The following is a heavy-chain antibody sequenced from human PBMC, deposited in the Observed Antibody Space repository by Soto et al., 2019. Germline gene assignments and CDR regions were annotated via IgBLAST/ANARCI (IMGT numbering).Heavy chain of an antibody. CDR2: VSDNGGSRGGT. Sequence: EVELLESGGGLVQPGGSLRLSCKASGFMFNNSAMTWVRQAPGQGLQWVASVSDNGGSRGGTYYADSVKGRFTISRDNSKNTLYLQLDSLTGADTAVYYCARAKAVVIAALDIWGQGTMVTVSS. V-gene: IGHV3-23*01. CDR3: ARAKAVVIAALDI. D-gene: IGHD2-21*01. CDR1: GFMFNNSA. J-gene: IGHJ3*02.